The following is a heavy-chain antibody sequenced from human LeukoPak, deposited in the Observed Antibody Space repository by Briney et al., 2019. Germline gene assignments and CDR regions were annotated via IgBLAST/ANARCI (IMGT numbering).Heavy chain of an antibody. Sequence: GGSLRLSCAASGFTFSSYAMSWVRRAPGKGLEWVSAISGSGGSTYYADSVKGRFTISRDNSKNTLYLQMNSLRAEDTAVYYCARKRWLQLVDYWGQGTLVTVSS. CDR2: ISGSGGST. D-gene: IGHD5-24*01. V-gene: IGHV3-23*01. J-gene: IGHJ4*02. CDR1: GFTFSSYA. CDR3: ARKRWLQLVDY.